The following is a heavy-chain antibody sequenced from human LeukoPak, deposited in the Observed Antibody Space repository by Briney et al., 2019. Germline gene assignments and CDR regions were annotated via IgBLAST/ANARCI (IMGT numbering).Heavy chain of an antibody. CDR2: ISSSSSYI. Sequence: GGSLRLSCAASGFTFITYSMNWVRQAPGKGLEWVSSISSSSSYIYYADSVKGRFTISRDNAKNSLYLQMNSLRAEDTALYYCARGGSYYPGYFDYWGQGTLVTVSS. CDR1: GFTFITYS. J-gene: IGHJ4*02. V-gene: IGHV3-21*04. D-gene: IGHD1-26*01. CDR3: ARGGSYYPGYFDY.